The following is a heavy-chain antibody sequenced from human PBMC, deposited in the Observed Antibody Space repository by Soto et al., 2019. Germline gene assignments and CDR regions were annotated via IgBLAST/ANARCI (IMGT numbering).Heavy chain of an antibody. J-gene: IGHJ4*02. CDR3: ARRYVLRDYIDY. CDR2: IYYSGST. D-gene: IGHD3-16*01. CDR1: GGSISSSSYY. V-gene: IGHV4-39*01. Sequence: ETLSLTCTVSGGSISSSSYYWGWIRQPPGRGLEWIGSIYYSGSTYYNPSLKSRVTISVDTSKNQFSLKLSSVTAADTAVYYCARRYVLRDYIDYWGQGTLVTVSS.